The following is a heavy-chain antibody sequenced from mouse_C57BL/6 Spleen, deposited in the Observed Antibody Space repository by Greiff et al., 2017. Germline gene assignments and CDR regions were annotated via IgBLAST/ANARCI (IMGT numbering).Heavy chain of an antibody. V-gene: IGHV1-55*01. CDR3: ARGWADYYGSSYGAIDY. CDR2: IYPGSGST. D-gene: IGHD1-1*01. CDR1: GYTFTSYW. Sequence: VQLQQPGAELVKPGASVKMSCKASGYTFTSYWITWVKQRPGQGLEWIGDIYPGSGSTNYNEKFKSKATLTVDTSSSTAYMQLSSLTSEDSAVYYCARGWADYYGSSYGAIDYWGQGTSVTVSS. J-gene: IGHJ4*01.